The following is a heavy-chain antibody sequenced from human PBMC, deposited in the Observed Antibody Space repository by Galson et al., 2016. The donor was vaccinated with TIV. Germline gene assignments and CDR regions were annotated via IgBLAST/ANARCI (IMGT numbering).Heavy chain of an antibody. CDR3: VNIQKTNSSDS. D-gene: IGHD5-18*01. J-gene: IGHJ4*02. V-gene: IGHV1-69*06. CDR2: IIPLSHTP. Sequence: SVKVSCKASGGTLTSYAINWVRQAPGQGLEWMGGIIPLSHTPSYAQKYHDRITIVADKSTGTVYMELRRLTSEDTDVYYCVNIQKTNSSDSWGRGTLVTVSS. CDR1: GGTLTSYA.